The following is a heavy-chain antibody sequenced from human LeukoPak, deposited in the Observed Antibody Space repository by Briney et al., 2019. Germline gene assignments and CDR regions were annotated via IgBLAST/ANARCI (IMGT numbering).Heavy chain of an antibody. D-gene: IGHD7-27*01. Sequence: GGSLRLSCAASGFTFSSYEMDWVRQAPGKGLEWVSYISSSGSTIYYADSVKGRFTISRDNAKNSLYLQMNSLRAEDTAVYYCARQLGYYFEYWGQGTLVTVSS. V-gene: IGHV3-48*03. CDR1: GFTFSSYE. CDR3: ARQLGYYFEY. J-gene: IGHJ4*02. CDR2: ISSSGSTI.